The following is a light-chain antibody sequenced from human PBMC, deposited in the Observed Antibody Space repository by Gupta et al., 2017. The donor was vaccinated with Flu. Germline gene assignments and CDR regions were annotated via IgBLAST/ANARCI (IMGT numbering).Light chain of an antibody. CDR3: STWDDSLDLLV. Sequence: QSVLTQPPSVSAAPRQRVTISCSGSTSNIGNNAVNWYQQLPGKSPKLLIYYDDLLPSGVSDRFSGSKSDTSASLAISGLQSEDEADYYCSTWDDSLDLLVFGGGTKLTVL. CDR2: YDD. CDR1: TSNIGNNA. V-gene: IGLV1-36*01. J-gene: IGLJ2*01.